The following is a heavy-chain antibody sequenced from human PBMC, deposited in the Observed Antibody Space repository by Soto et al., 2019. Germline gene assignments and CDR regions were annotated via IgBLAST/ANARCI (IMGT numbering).Heavy chain of an antibody. J-gene: IGHJ5*02. CDR2: IYCSGIT. CDR3: ARAWYNWNGDYKWLDP. Sequence: SETLSLTCTVSRGSISSYYCSWIRQPPGKGLEWIGYIYCSGITNYNPSLKSRVTISVDTSKNQFSLKLSSVTAADTAVYYCARAWYNWNGDYKWLDPWGQGTLVTLYS. V-gene: IGHV4-59*01. CDR1: RGSISSYY. D-gene: IGHD1-20*01.